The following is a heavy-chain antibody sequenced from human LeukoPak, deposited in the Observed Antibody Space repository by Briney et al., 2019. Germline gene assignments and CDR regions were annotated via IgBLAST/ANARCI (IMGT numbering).Heavy chain of an antibody. V-gene: IGHV4-59*01. Sequence: PSETLSLTCTVSGGSISTYYWSWIRQPPGKGLEWIGYIYYTGSTTYNPSLRSRVTISVDTSKNQFSLRLNSVTAADTAVYYCALGHYGSGSYYFDYWGQGTLVTVSS. D-gene: IGHD3-10*01. CDR3: ALGHYGSGSYYFDY. CDR2: IYYTGST. CDR1: GGSISTYY. J-gene: IGHJ4*02.